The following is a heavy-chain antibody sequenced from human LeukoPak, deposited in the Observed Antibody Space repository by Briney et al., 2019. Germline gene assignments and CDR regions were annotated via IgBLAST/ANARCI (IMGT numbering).Heavy chain of an antibody. CDR1: RGIFSGYA. J-gene: IGHJ6*02. V-gene: IGHV1-69*01. CDR3: ARDLVIGDIVVVVAASKYYYDGMDV. Sequence: SSENVSRNSSRGIFSGYAISWVRHPPAQGLEWMGGILPIFGTANYAQKFQGRVTITADESTSTAYMELSSLRSEDTAVYYCARDLVIGDIVVVVAASKYYYDGMDVWGQGTTVTVSS. CDR2: ILPIFGTA. D-gene: IGHD2-15*01.